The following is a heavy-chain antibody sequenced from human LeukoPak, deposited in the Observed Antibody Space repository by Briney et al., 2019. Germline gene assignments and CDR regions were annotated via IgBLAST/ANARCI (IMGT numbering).Heavy chain of an antibody. V-gene: IGHV3-30-3*01. CDR2: ISYDGSNK. CDR3: ARALSSGRLDY. CDR1: GFTFSSYA. Sequence: PGRSLRLSCAASGFTFSSYAMHWVCQAPGKGLEWVAVISYDGSNKYYADSVKGRFTISRDNSKNTLYLQMNSLRAEDTAVYYCARALSSGRLDYWGQGTLVTVSS. J-gene: IGHJ4*02. D-gene: IGHD6-19*01.